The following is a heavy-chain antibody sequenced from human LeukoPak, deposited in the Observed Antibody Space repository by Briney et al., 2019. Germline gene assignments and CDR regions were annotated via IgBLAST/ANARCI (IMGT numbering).Heavy chain of an antibody. CDR3: ARHSRSGYSDYESAFDI. Sequence: SETLSLTCTVSGGSISRSSYYWGWIRQPPGKGLEWIGAISYSGSTHYSPSLRSRVTISVDTSKNQFSLNLSSVTAADTAVYYCARHSRSGYSDYESAFDIWGQGTMVIVSS. CDR2: ISYSGST. V-gene: IGHV4-39*01. D-gene: IGHD5-12*01. CDR1: GGSISRSSYY. J-gene: IGHJ3*02.